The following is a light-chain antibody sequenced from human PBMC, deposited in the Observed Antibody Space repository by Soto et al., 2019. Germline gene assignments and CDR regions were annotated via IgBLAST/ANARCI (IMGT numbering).Light chain of an antibody. CDR2: AAS. Sequence: DIQMTQSPSSLSASVADRLTITCRATQSISSHLNWYQQRPGKAPKLLIYAASSLQSGVPARFSGSRSGTDFTLTISSLQPEDVATYYCQQSYSNPLTFGGGTKVELK. V-gene: IGKV1-39*01. CDR1: QSISSH. J-gene: IGKJ4*01. CDR3: QQSYSNPLT.